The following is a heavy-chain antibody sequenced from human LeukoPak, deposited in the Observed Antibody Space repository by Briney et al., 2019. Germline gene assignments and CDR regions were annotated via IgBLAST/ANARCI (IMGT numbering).Heavy chain of an antibody. D-gene: IGHD3-9*01. Sequence: SQTLSLTCVVSGGSISSGGYSWSWIRQPPGRGLEVIGNIYHSGATYYNPSLKSRVTISVDRPKDQFSLKLTSVTAADTAVYYCARGPNDILTGYYRTFFDYWGQGALVTVSS. CDR2: IYHSGAT. J-gene: IGHJ4*02. CDR3: ARGPNDILTGYYRTFFDY. CDR1: GGSISSGGYS. V-gene: IGHV4-30-2*01.